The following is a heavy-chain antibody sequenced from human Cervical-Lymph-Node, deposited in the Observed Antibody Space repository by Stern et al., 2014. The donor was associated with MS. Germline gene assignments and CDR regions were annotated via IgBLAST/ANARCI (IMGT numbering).Heavy chain of an antibody. CDR1: GGTLISYP. D-gene: IGHD1-26*01. J-gene: IGHJ5*02. CDR3: ARHLGSHESGWFDP. Sequence: VQLLESGAEVKKPGSSVKVSCQASGGTLISYPISWVRQAPGQGLECLGGIMPILGTSNYAHKFQGRVTITADESTTTIYMELRSLKSEDTAVYYCARHLGSHESGWFDPWGQGTLVTVSS. CDR2: IMPILGTS. V-gene: IGHV1-69*01.